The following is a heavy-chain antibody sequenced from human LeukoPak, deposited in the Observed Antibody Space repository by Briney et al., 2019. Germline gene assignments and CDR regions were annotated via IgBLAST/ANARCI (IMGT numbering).Heavy chain of an antibody. CDR1: GGSISNPDYY. CDR2: ASYRGSP. V-gene: IGHV4-39*01. Sequence: SETLSLTCTVFGGSISNPDYYWGWIRQPPGKGLEWIGSASYRGSPYYNPSLMSRVTMSVDTSKSQSSLELRSVSAADTAVYYCVESTGWYHGFDVWGPGTRVAVSS. CDR3: VESTGWYHGFDV. J-gene: IGHJ3*01. D-gene: IGHD6-19*01.